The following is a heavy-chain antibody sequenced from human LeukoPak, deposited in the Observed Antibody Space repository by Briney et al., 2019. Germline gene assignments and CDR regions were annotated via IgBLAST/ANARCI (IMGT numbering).Heavy chain of an antibody. CDR1: GFTFSSYA. CDR2: ISGSGGST. Sequence: GGSLRLSCAASGFTFSSYAMSWVRQAPGKELEWVSAISGSGGSTYYADSVKGRFTISRDNSKNTLYLQMNSLRAEDTAVYYCAKQFMGSGSYYRYYFDYWGQGTLVTVSS. J-gene: IGHJ4*02. CDR3: AKQFMGSGSYYRYYFDY. D-gene: IGHD3-10*01. V-gene: IGHV3-23*01.